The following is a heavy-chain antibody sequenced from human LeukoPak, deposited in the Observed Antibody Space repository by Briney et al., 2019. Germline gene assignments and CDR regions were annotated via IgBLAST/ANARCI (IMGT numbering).Heavy chain of an antibody. CDR2: ISYNGGDK. CDR3: AKDVALRAAAYYFDS. J-gene: IGHJ4*02. V-gene: IGHV3-30*18. Sequence: GGSLRLSCAASGFAFSSYGMHWVRQAPGKGLEWVAVISYNGGDKKYADSVKGRFTISRDNSKNTVYLEMNSLRAEDTAVYYCAKDVALRAAAYYFDSWGQGTLVTVSS. D-gene: IGHD2-21*01. CDR1: GFAFSSYG.